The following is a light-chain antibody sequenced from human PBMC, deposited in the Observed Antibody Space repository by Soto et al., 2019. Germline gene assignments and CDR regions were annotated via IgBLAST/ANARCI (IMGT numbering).Light chain of an antibody. V-gene: IGKV3-15*01. CDR2: DTS. CDR1: QGIGNT. Sequence: MRQSPATLSVSPGEVATLSCRASQGIGNTLAWYQHKPGQTPRLLIYDTSTRATGVPTRFSGSRSGAEFTLTINSLQSEDFAVYYCQPYNNWPLTFGGGTKVDI. J-gene: IGKJ4*01. CDR3: QPYNNWPLT.